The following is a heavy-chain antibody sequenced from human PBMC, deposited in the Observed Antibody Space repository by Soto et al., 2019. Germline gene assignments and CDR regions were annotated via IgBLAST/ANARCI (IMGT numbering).Heavy chain of an antibody. CDR2: ISGYNGNT. CDR3: TRDWFGQEPHSYYYGMDV. CDR1: GYTFTSYG. Sequence: QVQLVQSGAEVKKPGASVKVSCKASGYTFTSYGISWVRQAPGQGLEWMGWISGYNGNTNYAQKFQGRVTMTTDTSTSTAYMELRSLRSDDRAVYYCTRDWFGQEPHSYYYGMDVWGQGTTVTVSS. J-gene: IGHJ6*02. V-gene: IGHV1-18*01. D-gene: IGHD3-16*01.